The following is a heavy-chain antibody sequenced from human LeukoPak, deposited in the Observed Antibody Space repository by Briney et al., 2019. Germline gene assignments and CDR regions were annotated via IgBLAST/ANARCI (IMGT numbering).Heavy chain of an antibody. D-gene: IGHD2-8*02. CDR3: AREGYCTGGTCFDN. Sequence: ASVKVSCKASGYTFTSYGISWVRQAPGQGLEWMGWINPNSGGTDYAQKFQGRVTTTRDTSISTVYMELSRLRSDDTAVYYCAREGYCTGGTCFDNWGQGTLVTVSS. CDR1: GYTFTSYG. J-gene: IGHJ4*02. V-gene: IGHV1-2*02. CDR2: INPNSGGT.